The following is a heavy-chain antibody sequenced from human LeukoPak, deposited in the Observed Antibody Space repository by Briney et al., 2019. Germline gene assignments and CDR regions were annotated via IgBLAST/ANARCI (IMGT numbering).Heavy chain of an antibody. Sequence: PGGSLRLSCAASGFTFSSYGMHWVRQAPGKGLEWVAVIWYDGSNKYYADSVKGRFTISRDNSKNTLYLQMNSLRAEDTAVYYCAKDRGMAVAGIYDYWGQGTLVTVSS. CDR1: GFTFSSYG. CDR3: AKDRGMAVAGIYDY. CDR2: IWYDGSNK. D-gene: IGHD6-19*01. V-gene: IGHV3-33*06. J-gene: IGHJ4*02.